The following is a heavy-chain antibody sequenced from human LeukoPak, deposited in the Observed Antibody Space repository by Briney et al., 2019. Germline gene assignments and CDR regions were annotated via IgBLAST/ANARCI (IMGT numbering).Heavy chain of an antibody. Sequence: GASVKVSCKASGGTFSSYAINWVRQAPGQGLEWMGGIIPIFGTANYAQKFQGRVTITADESTSTAYMELSSLRSEDTAVYYCARVASGYCSSTSCYRGENWFDPWGQGTLVTVSS. V-gene: IGHV1-69*13. J-gene: IGHJ5*02. CDR2: IIPIFGTA. CDR3: ARVASGYCSSTSCYRGENWFDP. CDR1: GGTFSSYA. D-gene: IGHD2-2*01.